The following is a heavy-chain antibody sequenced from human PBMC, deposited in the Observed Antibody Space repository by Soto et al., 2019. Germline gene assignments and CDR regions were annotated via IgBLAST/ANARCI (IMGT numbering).Heavy chain of an antibody. D-gene: IGHD4-17*01. CDR3: ARGGGDPDWYFDL. V-gene: IGHV4-34*01. J-gene: IGHJ2*01. CDR2: INHSGST. CDR1: GGSFSGYN. Sequence: PSETLSLTCAVYGGSFSGYNWSWIRQPPGKGLEWIGEINHSGSTNYNPSLKSRVTISVDTSKNQFSLKLSSVTAADTAVYYCARGGGDPDWYFDLWGRGTLVTVSS.